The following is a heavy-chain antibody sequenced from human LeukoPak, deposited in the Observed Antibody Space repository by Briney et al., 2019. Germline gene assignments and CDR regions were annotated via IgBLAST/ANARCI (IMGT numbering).Heavy chain of an antibody. CDR3: ARGIYPVGATDY. V-gene: IGHV4-4*07. J-gene: IGHJ4*02. Sequence: SETLSLTCTVSGGSISSYYWSWIRQPAGKGLEWIGRIYTSGSTNYNPSLKSRVTMSVDTSKNQFFLKLSSVTAADTAVYYCARGIYPVGATDYWGQGTLVTVSS. CDR1: GGSISSYY. D-gene: IGHD1-26*01. CDR2: IYTSGST.